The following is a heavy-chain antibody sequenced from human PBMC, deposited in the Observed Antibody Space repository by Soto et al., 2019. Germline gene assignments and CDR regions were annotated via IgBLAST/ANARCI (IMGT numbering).Heavy chain of an antibody. V-gene: IGHV3-11*06. CDR1: GFTFSDYY. CDR2: ISSSSSYT. CDR3: ARAPAQNYYYYGMDV. J-gene: IGHJ6*02. Sequence: GSLRLSCAASGFTFSDYYMSWIRQAPGKGLEWVSYISSSSSYTNYADSVKGRFTISRDNAKNSLYLQMNSLRAEDTAVYYCARAPAQNYYYYGMDVWGQGTTVTVSS.